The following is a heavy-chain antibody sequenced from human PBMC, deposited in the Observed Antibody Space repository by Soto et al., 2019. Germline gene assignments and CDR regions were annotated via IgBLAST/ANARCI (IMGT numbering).Heavy chain of an antibody. D-gene: IGHD6-13*01. V-gene: IGHV3-33*01. J-gene: IGHJ6*02. CDR2: IWNDGNGY. CDR3: ARRQISPFFCGAASARGRMDF. Sequence: GGSLRLSCAASGFTFNNYGMHWVRQAPGKGLEWVAVIWNDGNGYYYANSVKGRFTISRDNSKNTLYLQMSSLRVEVTAVYYCARRQISPFFCGAASARGRMDFWGQGTTVPVSS. CDR1: GFTFNNYG.